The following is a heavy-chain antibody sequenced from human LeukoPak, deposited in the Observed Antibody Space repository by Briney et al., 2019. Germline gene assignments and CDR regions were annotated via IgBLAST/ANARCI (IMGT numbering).Heavy chain of an antibody. J-gene: IGHJ6*03. D-gene: IGHD3-10*01. CDR1: GYTFTGYY. CDR2: INPNSGGT. Sequence: GASVKVSCKASGYTFTGYYMHWVRQAPGQGLEWTGWINPNSGGTNYAQKFQGRVTMTRDTSISTAYMELSRLRSDDTAVYYCARVDSRAVRGAYYHYYYMDVWGKGTTVTVSS. V-gene: IGHV1-2*02. CDR3: ARVDSRAVRGAYYHYYYMDV.